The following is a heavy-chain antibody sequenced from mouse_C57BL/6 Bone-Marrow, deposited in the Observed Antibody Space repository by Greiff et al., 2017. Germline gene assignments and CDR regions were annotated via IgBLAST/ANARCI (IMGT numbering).Heavy chain of an antibody. CDR2: IDPENGDT. CDR3: TTGVYYWYFAV. J-gene: IGHJ1*03. D-gene: IGHD1-3*01. CDR1: GFNIKDDY. V-gene: IGHV14-4*01. Sequence: VQLKESGAELVRPGASVKLSCTASGFNIKDDYMHWVKQRPEKGLEWIGWIDPENGDTEYASKFQGKATIKADTSSNTAYLQLSSLTSEDTAVYSCTTGVYYWYFAVWGTGPTVTVSS.